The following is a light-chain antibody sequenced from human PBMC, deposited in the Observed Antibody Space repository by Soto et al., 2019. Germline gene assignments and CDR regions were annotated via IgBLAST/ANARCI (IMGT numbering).Light chain of an antibody. V-gene: IGKV3-15*01. J-gene: IGKJ3*01. CDR2: GAS. Sequence: EIVMTQSPATLSVSPGERATLSCRASQSVSSNLAWYQQKPGQAPRLLIYGASTRATGIPARFSGSGSGTEFTLTISRLQSEDFAVYSCQQYNNWPPLFTFGPGTKVDIK. CDR3: QQYNNWPPLFT. CDR1: QSVSSN.